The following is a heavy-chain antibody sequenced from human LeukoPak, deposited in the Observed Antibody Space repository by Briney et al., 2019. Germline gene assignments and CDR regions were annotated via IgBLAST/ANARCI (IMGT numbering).Heavy chain of an antibody. CDR1: GGSISSSSYY. D-gene: IGHD3-10*01. V-gene: IGHV4-39*01. J-gene: IGHJ4*02. Sequence: SETLSLTCTVSGGSISSSSYYWGWIRQPPGKGLEWIGSIYYSGSTYYNPSLKSRVTISVDTSKNQFSLKLSSVTAADTAVYYCARRYLWFEDYWGQGTLVTVSS. CDR3: ARRYLWFEDY. CDR2: IYYSGST.